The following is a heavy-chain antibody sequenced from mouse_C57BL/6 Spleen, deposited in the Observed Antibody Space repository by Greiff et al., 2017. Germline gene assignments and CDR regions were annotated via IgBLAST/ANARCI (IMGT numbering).Heavy chain of an antibody. CDR2: IDPSDSYT. CDR1: GYTFTSYW. CDR3: ARCSGWYFDV. D-gene: IGHD1-1*01. V-gene: IGHV1-69*01. J-gene: IGHJ1*03. Sequence: QVQLQQPGAELVMPGASVKLSCKASGYTFTSYWMHWVKQRPGQGLEWIGEIDPSDSYTNYNQKFKGKSTLTVDKSSSTAYMQLSSLTSEDSAVYYCARCSGWYFDVWGTGTTVTVSS.